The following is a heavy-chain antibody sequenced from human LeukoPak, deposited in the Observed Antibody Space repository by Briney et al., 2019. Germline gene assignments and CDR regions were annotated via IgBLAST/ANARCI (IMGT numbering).Heavy chain of an antibody. D-gene: IGHD2-15*01. Sequence: SETLSLTCTVSRGSIGLYHWSWIRQPPGKGLEWIGHIYYSGSTNYNPSLKSRVTISIDTSKNQFSLKLSSVTAADTAVYYCARGDFSGGYCYDYWGQGTLVTVSS. CDR2: IYYSGST. J-gene: IGHJ4*02. CDR1: RGSIGLYH. V-gene: IGHV4-59*01. CDR3: ARGDFSGGYCYDY.